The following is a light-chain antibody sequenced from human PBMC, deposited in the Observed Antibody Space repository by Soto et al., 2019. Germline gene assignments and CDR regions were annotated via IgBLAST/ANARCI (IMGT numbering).Light chain of an antibody. J-gene: IGKJ4*01. CDR3: EQYGSSPLT. V-gene: IGKV3-20*01. Sequence: EIVLTQSPGTLSLSPGEGATLSCRASQSVSSNYLAWYHHKPGQAPRLVIDGASNTATNVPDRLTGSGSGTDFTLTISILAPEDFALYYCEQYGSSPLTFGGGTKVEIK. CDR1: QSVSSNY. CDR2: GAS.